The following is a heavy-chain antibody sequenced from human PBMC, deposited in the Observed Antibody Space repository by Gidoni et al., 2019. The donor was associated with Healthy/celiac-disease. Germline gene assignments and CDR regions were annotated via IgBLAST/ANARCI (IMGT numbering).Heavy chain of an antibody. CDR1: GGTFSSYA. CDR3: ARSSNVEMATID. CDR2: IIPIFGTA. V-gene: IGHV1-69*01. J-gene: IGHJ4*02. Sequence: PGSSVKVSCKASGGTFSSYAISWVRQAPGQGLEWMGGIIPIFGTANYAQKFQGRVTITADESTSTAYMGLSSLRSEDTAGYYCARSSNVEMATIDWGQGTLVTVSS. D-gene: IGHD5-12*01.